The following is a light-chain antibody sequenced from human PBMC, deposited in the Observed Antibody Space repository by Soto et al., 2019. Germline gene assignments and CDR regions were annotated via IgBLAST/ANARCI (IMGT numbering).Light chain of an antibody. CDR2: EGI. Sequence: QSALTQPASVSGSPGQSITISCSGTSSNIGGYNVVSWYQQHPGKAPKVIVYEGIKRLSGVSDRFSGSTSGSTASLTISGLQAEDEAEYYCCSYAGTYVFGTGTKLTVL. CDR1: SSNIGGYNV. J-gene: IGLJ1*01. V-gene: IGLV2-23*01. CDR3: CSYAGTYV.